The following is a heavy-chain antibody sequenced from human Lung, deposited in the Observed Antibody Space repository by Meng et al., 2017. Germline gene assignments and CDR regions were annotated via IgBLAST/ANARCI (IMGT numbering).Heavy chain of an antibody. J-gene: IGHJ4*02. V-gene: IGHV1-69*13. CDR2: LIAVFDKT. D-gene: IGHD1-14*01. CDR1: GGSFSTHT. CDR3: ARGRRNEPLFDY. Sequence: QVQLVQSGAEVKKPGSSVKVACKTSGGSFSTHTFSWVRQAPGQGLEWMGGLIAVFDKTKAAPRFQDRVTFTADESTSTAYMEPSSLTFDDTAVYFCARGRRNEPLFDYWGQGTLVTVSS.